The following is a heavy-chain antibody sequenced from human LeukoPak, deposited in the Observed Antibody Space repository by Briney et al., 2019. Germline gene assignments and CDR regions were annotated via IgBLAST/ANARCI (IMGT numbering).Heavy chain of an antibody. Sequence: ASVKVSCKASGYTFTGYYMHWVRQASGQGLEWMGWINPNSGGTNYAQKFQGRVTMTRDTSISTAYMELSRLRSDDTAVYYCARVDGDYDGNYYYYYGMDVWGQGTTVTVSS. V-gene: IGHV1-2*02. J-gene: IGHJ6*02. CDR1: GYTFTGYY. D-gene: IGHD4-23*01. CDR3: ARVDGDYDGNYYYYYGMDV. CDR2: INPNSGGT.